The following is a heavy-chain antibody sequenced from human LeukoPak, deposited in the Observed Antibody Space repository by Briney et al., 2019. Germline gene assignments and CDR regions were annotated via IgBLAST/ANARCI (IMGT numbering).Heavy chain of an antibody. CDR1: GFTFSSYA. J-gene: IGHJ4*02. D-gene: IGHD4-17*01. CDR2: ISSNGGST. Sequence: PGGSLRLSCAASGFTFSSYAMHWVRQAPGKGLEYVSAISSNGGSTYYANSVKGGFTISRDNSKNTLYLQMGSLRAEDMAVYYCARVGYGDYDGGVDYWGQGTLVTVSS. CDR3: ARVGYGDYDGGVDY. V-gene: IGHV3-64*01.